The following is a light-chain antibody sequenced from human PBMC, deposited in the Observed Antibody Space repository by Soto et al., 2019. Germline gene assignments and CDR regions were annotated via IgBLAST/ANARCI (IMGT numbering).Light chain of an antibody. V-gene: IGKV3-11*01. J-gene: IGKJ4*01. CDR2: DAS. CDR3: QQRVNWPPT. Sequence: ETVLTQSPASLSFSPFERATLSFRAGQSVSDYLAWYQQKPGQPPRLLFFDASNRVTGVPARFSAGGSGTDFTLIISNLEPEDFAVYYCQQRVNWPPTFGGGTKV. CDR1: QSVSDY.